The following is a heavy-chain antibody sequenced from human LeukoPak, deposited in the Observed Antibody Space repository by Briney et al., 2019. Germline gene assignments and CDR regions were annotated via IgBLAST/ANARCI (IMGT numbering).Heavy chain of an antibody. CDR1: GYSFTDYY. V-gene: IGHV1-2*02. J-gene: IGHJ5*02. Sequence: AAVKVSCKTSGYSFTDYYMHWVRQAPGQGLEWIGWINPNSGGTSSAQKFQGRVTMTRDTSITTVYMEVRWLTSDDTAVYYCAREWYILSPQNWFDPWGQGTLVTVSS. CDR3: AREWYILSPQNWFDP. CDR2: INPNSGGT. D-gene: IGHD3-9*01.